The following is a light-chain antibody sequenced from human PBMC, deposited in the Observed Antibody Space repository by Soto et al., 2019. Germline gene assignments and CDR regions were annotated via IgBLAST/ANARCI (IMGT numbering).Light chain of an antibody. CDR3: QQRSNWPT. J-gene: IGKJ4*01. Sequence: ELVLTQSPATLALSPEEGAPLARRASQSVHSYLAWYQQKPGQAPRLLIYDASNRATGIPARFSGRGSGTDFTLTISSLEPEDIAVYYCQQRSNWPTFGGGTKVDIK. V-gene: IGKV3-11*01. CDR2: DAS. CDR1: QSVHSY.